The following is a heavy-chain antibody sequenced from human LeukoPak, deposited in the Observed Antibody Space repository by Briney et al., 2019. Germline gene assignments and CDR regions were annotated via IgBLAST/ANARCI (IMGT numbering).Heavy chain of an antibody. CDR3: ARLKYTSGWGGKYYYYMDV. Sequence: SETLSLTCAVYGGSFSNYYWSWIRQPPGKVLEWIGEINHSGSTNNNPSLKSRVTISVDTSKNQFSLKVSSVTAADTAVYYCARLKYTSGWGGKYYYYMDVWGKGTTVTISS. J-gene: IGHJ6*03. V-gene: IGHV4-34*01. CDR1: GGSFSNYY. D-gene: IGHD6-19*01. CDR2: INHSGST.